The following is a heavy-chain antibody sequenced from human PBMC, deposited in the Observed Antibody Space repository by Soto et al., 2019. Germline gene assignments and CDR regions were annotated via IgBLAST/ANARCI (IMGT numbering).Heavy chain of an antibody. J-gene: IGHJ4*03. D-gene: IGHD2-2*01. CDR2: INTANGDT. CDR1: GYSFTSYG. CDR3: ARRAFRYCSSTSCYEGGYFDY. Sequence: ASVKVSCKASGYSFTSYGIHWVRQAPGQRLELMGWINTANGDTKSSQKFQGRVTFTRDTSASTAYMELSSLRSEDTAVYYCARRAFRYCSSTSCYEGGYFDYWG. V-gene: IGHV1-3*04.